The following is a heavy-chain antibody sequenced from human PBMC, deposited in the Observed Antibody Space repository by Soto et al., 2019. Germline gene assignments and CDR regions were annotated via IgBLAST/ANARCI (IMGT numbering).Heavy chain of an antibody. CDR3: YTMTCTHFHGYS. CDR1: GFSFSTFW. Sequence: PGGSLRLSCAASGFSFSTFWMDWVRQAPGKGLEWVTNINPDGSEKHYVDPVKGRFTISRDNAKNSLYLQMSSLTAVYYCAAYCYTMTCTHFHGYSWGQGTQVTVSS. D-gene: IGHD3-16*02. V-gene: IGHV3-7*01. CDR2: INPDGSEK. J-gene: IGHJ5*02.